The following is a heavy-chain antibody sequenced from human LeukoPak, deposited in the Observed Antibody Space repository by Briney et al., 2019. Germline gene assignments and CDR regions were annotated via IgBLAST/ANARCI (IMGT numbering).Heavy chain of an antibody. Sequence: KNGESLKISCKGSGYSFTSYWIGWVRQMPGKGLEWMGVIYPGDSDTRYSPSFQGQVTISADKSISTAYLQWSSLKASDTAMYYCARPGQQWLPTGYFDLWGRGTLVTVSS. CDR3: ARPGQQWLPTGYFDL. D-gene: IGHD6-19*01. V-gene: IGHV5-51*01. CDR1: GYSFTSYW. J-gene: IGHJ2*01. CDR2: IYPGDSDT.